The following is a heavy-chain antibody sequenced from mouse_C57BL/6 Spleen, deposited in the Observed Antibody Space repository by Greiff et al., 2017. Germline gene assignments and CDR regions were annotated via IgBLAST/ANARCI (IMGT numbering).Heavy chain of an antibody. D-gene: IGHD1-1*01. CDR3: ADYYGSSFAY. J-gene: IGHJ3*01. V-gene: IGHV1-82*01. CDR2: IYPGDGDT. CDR1: GYAFSSSW. Sequence: QVQLQQSGPELVKPGASVKISCKASGYAFSSSWMNWVKQRPGTGLEWIGRIYPGDGDTNYNGKFKGKATLTADKSSSTAYMQLSSLTSEDSAVYFCADYYGSSFAYWGQGTLVTVSA.